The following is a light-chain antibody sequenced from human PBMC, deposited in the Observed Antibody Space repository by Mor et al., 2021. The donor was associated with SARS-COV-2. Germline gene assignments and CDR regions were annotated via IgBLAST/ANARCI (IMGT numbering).Light chain of an antibody. Sequence: RATINCKTSQSILYSSNNKNYLAWYQQKPGQPPKLLIYWASTRESGVPDRFSGSGSGTDFTLTISSLQAEDVAVYYCQQYYSTPWTFGQ. CDR2: WAS. CDR1: QSILYSSNNKNY. CDR3: QQYYSTPWT. V-gene: IGKV4-1*01. J-gene: IGKJ1*01.